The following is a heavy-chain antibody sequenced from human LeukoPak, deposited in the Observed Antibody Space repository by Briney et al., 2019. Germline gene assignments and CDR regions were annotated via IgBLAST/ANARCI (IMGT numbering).Heavy chain of an antibody. D-gene: IGHD3-3*01. J-gene: IGHJ4*02. V-gene: IGHV4-59*01. Sequence: PSETLSLTCTVSGGSISSYYWSWIRQPPGKGLEWIGYIYYSGSTNYNPSLKSRVTISVDTSKNQFSLKLTSVTAADMAVYYCARVRILGVVIFDYWGQGTLVTVSS. CDR3: ARVRILGVVIFDY. CDR1: GGSISSYY. CDR2: IYYSGST.